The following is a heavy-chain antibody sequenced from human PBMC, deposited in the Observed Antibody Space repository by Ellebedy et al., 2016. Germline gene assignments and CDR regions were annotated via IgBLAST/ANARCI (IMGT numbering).Heavy chain of an antibody. CDR3: ARDQMAFDYYYYMDV. CDR2: IYYSGST. V-gene: IGHV4-59*13. CDR1: GGSISSYY. D-gene: IGHD2-8*01. Sequence: SETLSLXCTVSGGSISSYYWSWIRQPPGKGLEWIGYIYYSGSTNYNPSLKSRVTISVDTSKNQFSLKLSSVTAADTAVYYCARDQMAFDYYYYMDVWGKGTTVTVSS. J-gene: IGHJ6*03.